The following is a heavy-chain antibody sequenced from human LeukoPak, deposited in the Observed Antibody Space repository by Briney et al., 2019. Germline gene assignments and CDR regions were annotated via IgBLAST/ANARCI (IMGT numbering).Heavy chain of an antibody. J-gene: IGHJ4*02. Sequence: PSETLSLTCTVSGGSISSSSYYWGWLRQPPGKGLEWIGSIYYSGSTYYNPSLKSRVTISVDTSKNQFSLKLSSVTAADTAVYYCARYYYGSGSYFHDYWGQGTLVTVSS. CDR2: IYYSGST. D-gene: IGHD3-10*01. CDR3: ARYYYGSGSYFHDY. V-gene: IGHV4-39*07. CDR1: GGSISSSSYY.